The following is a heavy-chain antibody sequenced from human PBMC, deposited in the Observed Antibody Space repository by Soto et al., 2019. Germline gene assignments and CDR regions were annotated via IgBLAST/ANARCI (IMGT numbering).Heavy chain of an antibody. J-gene: IGHJ4*02. CDR1: GGSIYTYY. CDR2: ISDGGST. D-gene: IGHD3-22*01. Sequence: SETLSLTCNVSGGSIYTYYWNWIRQSPGKGLEWIGYISDGGSTYYNPSLKSRVTISVDTSKNQFSLKLSSVTAADTAVYYCARVSGYYNRFDYWGQGTLVTVSS. CDR3: ARVSGYYNRFDY. V-gene: IGHV4-4*08.